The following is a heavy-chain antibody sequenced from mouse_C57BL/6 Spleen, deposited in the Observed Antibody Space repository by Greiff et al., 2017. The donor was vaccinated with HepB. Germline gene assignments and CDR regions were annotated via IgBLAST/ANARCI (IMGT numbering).Heavy chain of an antibody. CDR1: GYTFTSYW. J-gene: IGHJ3*01. V-gene: IGHV1-55*01. CDR3: ASPYDYDTAWFAY. D-gene: IGHD2-4*01. Sequence: QVQLKQPGAELVKPGASVKMSCKASGYTFTSYWITWVKQRPGQGLEWIGDIYPGSGSTNYNEKFKSKATLTVDTSSSTAYMQLSSLTSEDSAVYYCASPYDYDTAWFAYWGQGTLVTVSA. CDR2: IYPGSGST.